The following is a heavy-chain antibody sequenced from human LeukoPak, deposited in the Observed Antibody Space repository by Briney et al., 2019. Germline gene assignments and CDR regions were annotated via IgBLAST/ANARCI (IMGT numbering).Heavy chain of an antibody. V-gene: IGHV1-18*01. CDR3: ARGYCSSTSCYDWFDP. D-gene: IGHD2-2*01. CDR1: GYTFTSHG. CDR2: ISAYNGNT. Sequence: ASVKVSCKASGYTFTSHGISWVRQAPGQGLEWMGWISAYNGNTNYAQKLQGRVTMTTDTSTSTAYMELRSLRSDDTAVYYCARGYCSSTSCYDWFDPWGQGTLVTVSS. J-gene: IGHJ5*02.